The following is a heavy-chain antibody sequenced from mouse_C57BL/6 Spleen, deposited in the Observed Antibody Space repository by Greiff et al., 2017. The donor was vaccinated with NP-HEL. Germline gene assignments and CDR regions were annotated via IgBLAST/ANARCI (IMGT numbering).Heavy chain of an antibody. CDR1: GYTFTSYW. CDR2: INPSNGGT. J-gene: IGHJ2*01. CDR3: ASSGKGYCDY. Sequence: QVQLQQPGTELVKPGASVKLSCKASGYTFTSYWMHWVKQRPGQGLEWIGNINPSNGGTSYNAKFKSKATLTVDKSSSTAYMQLSSRTSEKSAVYYCASSGKGYCDYWGQGTTLTVSS. V-gene: IGHV1-53*01. D-gene: IGHD4-1*01.